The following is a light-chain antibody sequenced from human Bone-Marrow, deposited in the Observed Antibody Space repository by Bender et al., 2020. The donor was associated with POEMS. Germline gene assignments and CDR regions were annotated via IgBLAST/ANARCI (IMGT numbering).Light chain of an antibody. V-gene: IGLV2-11*01. CDR1: SSDVGGYNY. Sequence: QSALTQPRSVSGSPGQSVTISCTGTSSDVGGYNYVSWYQQHPGKAPKPMIYDVNKRPSGVPDRFFGSKSGNTASLTISGLRAEDEADYYCCSYAGSYTHVVFGGGTKLTVL. J-gene: IGLJ2*01. CDR3: CSYAGSYTHVV. CDR2: DVN.